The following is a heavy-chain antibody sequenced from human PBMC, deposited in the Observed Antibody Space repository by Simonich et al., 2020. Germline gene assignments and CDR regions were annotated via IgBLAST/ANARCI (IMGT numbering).Heavy chain of an antibody. CDR1: GYSFTSYW. D-gene: IGHD1-1*01. J-gene: IGHJ3*02. V-gene: IGHV5-51*01. Sequence: EVQLVQSGAEVKKPVESLKISCKGSGYSFTSYWIGGVRQMPGKGLEWMGLIFPGDSETRYGPSCQGQVTISADKSISTAYLQWSSLKASDTAMYYCARQLNDFDIWGQGTMVTVSS. CDR2: IFPGDSET. CDR3: ARQLNDFDI.